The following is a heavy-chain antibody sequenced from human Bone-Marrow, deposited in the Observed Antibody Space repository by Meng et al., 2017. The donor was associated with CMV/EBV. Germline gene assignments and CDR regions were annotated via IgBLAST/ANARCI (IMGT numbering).Heavy chain of an antibody. Sequence: GESLKTSCAASGFTFSSYTMNWVRQAPGKGLEWVSSISSNRSYIYHADSVKGRFTISRDNAKNSLYLQMNSLRAEDTAVYYCARDARTDDRGQYRMDDWGQGTTVTVSS. CDR1: GFTFSSYT. D-gene: IGHD2-2*01. CDR3: ARDARTDDRGQYRMDD. J-gene: IGHJ6*02. CDR2: ISSNRSYI. V-gene: IGHV3-21*01.